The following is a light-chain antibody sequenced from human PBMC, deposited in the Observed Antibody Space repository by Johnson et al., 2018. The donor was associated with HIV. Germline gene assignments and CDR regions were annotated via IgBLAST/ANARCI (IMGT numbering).Light chain of an antibody. CDR3: GTLDSSPGASYV. J-gene: IGLJ1*01. Sequence: QSVLTQPPSVSAAPGQKVTISCSGSGSNIGNNYVSWYQHLTGTAPKLLIYDNNKRPSGIPDRFAGSKSGTSATLGITGLQTGDEADYYGGTLDSSPGASYVFGAGTKVTVL. CDR1: GSNIGNNY. CDR2: DNN. V-gene: IGLV1-51*01.